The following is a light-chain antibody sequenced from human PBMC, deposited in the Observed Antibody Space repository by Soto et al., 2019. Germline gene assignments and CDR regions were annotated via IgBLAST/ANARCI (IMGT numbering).Light chain of an antibody. J-gene: IGLJ2*01. V-gene: IGLV2-8*01. CDR2: KVS. CDR1: SSDVGGYNY. Sequence: QSALTQPPSASGSPGQSVAISCTGTSSDVGGYNYVSWYQQHPGKAPKLMIYKVSKRPSGVPNRFSGSKSGNTASLTVSGLQTEDEAVYYCYSYAGSNNWGVFGGGTKLTVL. CDR3: YSYAGSNNWGV.